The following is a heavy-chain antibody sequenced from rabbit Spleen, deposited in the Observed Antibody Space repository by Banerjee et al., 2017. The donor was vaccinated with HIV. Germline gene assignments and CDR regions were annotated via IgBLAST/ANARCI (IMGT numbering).Heavy chain of an antibody. V-gene: IGHV1S40*01. CDR3: ARDAGTAGFHFNL. Sequence: QSLEESGGDLVKPGASLTLTCTASGFSFSSSYYICWVRQAPGKGLEWIACIYGGSGSTYYASWAKGRFTISKTSSTTVTLQMTSLTAADTATYFCARDAGTAGFHFNLWGQGTLVTVS. CDR1: GFSFSSSYY. J-gene: IGHJ4*01. D-gene: IGHD4-2*01. CDR2: IYGGSGST.